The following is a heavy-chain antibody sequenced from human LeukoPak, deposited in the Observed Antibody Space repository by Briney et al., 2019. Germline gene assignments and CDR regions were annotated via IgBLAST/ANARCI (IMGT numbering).Heavy chain of an antibody. D-gene: IGHD1-26*01. V-gene: IGHV1-2*02. Sequence: ASVKVSCKASGYTFTGYYMHWVRQAPGRGLEWMGWINPNSGGTNYAQKFQGRVTMTRDTSISTAYMELSRLRSDDTAVYYCARDRGSYFSDAFDIWGQGTMVTVSS. CDR1: GYTFTGYY. J-gene: IGHJ3*02. CDR2: INPNSGGT. CDR3: ARDRGSYFSDAFDI.